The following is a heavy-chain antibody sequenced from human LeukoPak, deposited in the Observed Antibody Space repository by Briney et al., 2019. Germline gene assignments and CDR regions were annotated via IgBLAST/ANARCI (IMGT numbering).Heavy chain of an antibody. CDR3: AREYSSSSGRAFDI. V-gene: IGHV3-30-3*01. J-gene: IGHJ3*02. CDR2: ISYDGSNK. D-gene: IGHD6-6*01. Sequence: GGSLRLSCAASGFTFSSYAMHWVRQAPGKGLEWVAVISYDGSNKYYADSVKGRFTISRDNAKNSLYLQMNSLRAEDTAVYYCAREYSSSSGRAFDIWGQGTMVTVSS. CDR1: GFTFSSYA.